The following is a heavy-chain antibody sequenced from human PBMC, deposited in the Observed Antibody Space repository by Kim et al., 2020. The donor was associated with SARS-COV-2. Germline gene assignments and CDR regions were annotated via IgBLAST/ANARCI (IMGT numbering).Heavy chain of an antibody. V-gene: IGHV4-59*13. Sequence: SETLSLTCTVSGDSISSYYWIWIRQPPGKGLEWMGNIYYSGTTEYSPSLKSRITISLDTPKNQFSLNLRSVTAADTAVYYCARDIRSGYGYYFYVMGVWG. CDR3: ARDIRSGYGYYFYVMGV. CDR1: GDSISSYY. D-gene: IGHD5-18*01. J-gene: IGHJ6*01. CDR2: IYYSGTT.